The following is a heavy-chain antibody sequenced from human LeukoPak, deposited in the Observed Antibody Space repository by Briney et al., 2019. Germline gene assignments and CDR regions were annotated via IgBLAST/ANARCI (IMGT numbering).Heavy chain of an antibody. J-gene: IGHJ4*02. V-gene: IGHV4-34*01. Sequence: ASETLSLTCAVYGGSFSGYYWSWIRQPPGKGLEWIGEINHSGSTNYNPSLKSRVTISVDTSKNQFPLKLSSVTAADTAVYYCARGGHGSLPGGDYWGQGTLVTVSS. D-gene: IGHD1-26*01. CDR2: INHSGST. CDR1: GGSFSGYY. CDR3: ARGGHGSLPGGDY.